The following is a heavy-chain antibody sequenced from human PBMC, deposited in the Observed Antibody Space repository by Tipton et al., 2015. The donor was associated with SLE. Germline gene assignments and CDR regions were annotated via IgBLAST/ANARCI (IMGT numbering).Heavy chain of an antibody. CDR2: INAGNGNT. J-gene: IGHJ5*02. Sequence: QVQLVQSGAEVKKPGSSVKVSCKASGGTFSSYAISWVRQAPGQRLEWMGWINAGNGNTKYSQKFQGRVTITRDTSASTAYMELSSLRSEDTAVYYCARDSHWGRMEKVDPWGQGTLVTVSS. CDR3: ARDSHWGRMEKVDP. CDR1: GGTFSSYA. D-gene: IGHD7-27*01. V-gene: IGHV1-3*01.